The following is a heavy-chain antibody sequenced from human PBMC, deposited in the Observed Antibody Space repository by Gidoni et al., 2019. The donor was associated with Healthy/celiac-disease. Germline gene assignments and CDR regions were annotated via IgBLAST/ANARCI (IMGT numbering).Heavy chain of an antibody. J-gene: IGHJ3*02. CDR1: GFTFSRYS. CDR3: ARDRGGYYSNDAFDI. CDR2: ISSSSSYI. V-gene: IGHV3-21*01. D-gene: IGHD3-22*01. Sequence: EVQLVESGGGLVKPGGSLRLSCAASGFTFSRYSMNWVRQAPGKGLVWVSSISSSSSYIYYADSVKGRFTISRDNAKNSLYLQMNSLRAEDTAVYYCARDRGGYYSNDAFDIWGQGTMVTVSS.